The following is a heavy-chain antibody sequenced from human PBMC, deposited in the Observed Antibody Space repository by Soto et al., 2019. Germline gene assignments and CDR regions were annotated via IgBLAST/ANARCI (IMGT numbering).Heavy chain of an antibody. V-gene: IGHV4-30-2*01. CDR1: GGSISSGGYS. D-gene: IGHD3-22*01. J-gene: IGHJ5*02. CDR2: IYHSGST. CDR3: ARGGGYDSSGYYASYNWFDP. Sequence: SETLSLTCAVSGGSISSGGYSWSWIRQPPGKGLEWIGYIYHSGSTYYNPSLKSRVTISVDRSKNQFSLRLSSVTAADTAVYYCARGGGYDSSGYYASYNWFDPWGQGTLVTVSS.